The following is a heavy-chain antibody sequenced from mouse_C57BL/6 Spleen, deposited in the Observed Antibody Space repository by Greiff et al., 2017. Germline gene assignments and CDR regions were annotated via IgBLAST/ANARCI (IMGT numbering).Heavy chain of an antibody. CDR1: GFTFSSYA. D-gene: IGHD1-1*01. J-gene: IGHJ1*03. V-gene: IGHV5-9-1*02. CDR2: ISSGGDYI. CDR3: TRDTYYYGSTSWYFDV. Sequence: EVKLVESGEGLVKPGGSLKLSCAASGFTFSSYAMSWVRQTPEKRLEWVAYISSGGDYIYYAATVKGRFTISRDNARNTLYLQMSSLKSEDTAMYYCTRDTYYYGSTSWYFDVWGTGTTVTVSS.